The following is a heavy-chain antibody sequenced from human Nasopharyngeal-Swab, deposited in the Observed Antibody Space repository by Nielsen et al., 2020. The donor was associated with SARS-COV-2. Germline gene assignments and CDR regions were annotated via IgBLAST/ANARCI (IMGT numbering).Heavy chain of an antibody. CDR3: ANLIFGDAFDI. V-gene: IGHV3-30*18. D-gene: IGHD3-3*01. CDR2: ISYDGSNK. Sequence: GESLKISCAASGFTFSSYGMHRVRQAPGKGLEWVAVISYDGSNKYYADSVKGRFTISRDNSKNTLYLQMNSLRAEDTAVYYCANLIFGDAFDIWGQGTMVTVSS. J-gene: IGHJ3*02. CDR1: GFTFSSYG.